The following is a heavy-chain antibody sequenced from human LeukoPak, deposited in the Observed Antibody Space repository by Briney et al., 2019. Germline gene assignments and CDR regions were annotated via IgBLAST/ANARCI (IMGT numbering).Heavy chain of an antibody. CDR2: ISSSSSYI. J-gene: IGHJ4*02. D-gene: IGHD6-13*01. CDR3: ARGSSWYLADRFDY. V-gene: IGHV3-21*01. Sequence: PGGSLRLSCAASGFTFSTYSMKWVRQAPGKGLEWVSSISSSSSYIYYADSVKGRFTVSRDNAKNSLYLQMNSLRAEDTAVYYCARGSSWYLADRFDYWGQGTLVTVSS. CDR1: GFTFSTYS.